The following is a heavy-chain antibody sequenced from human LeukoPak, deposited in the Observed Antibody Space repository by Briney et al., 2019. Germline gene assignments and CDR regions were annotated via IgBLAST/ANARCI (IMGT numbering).Heavy chain of an antibody. D-gene: IGHD3-10*01. CDR1: GFTFSSYV. CDR3: AKSRITMVRGVLYYFDY. J-gene: IGHJ4*02. CDR2: ISYDGSNK. Sequence: GGSLRLSCAASGFTFSSYVMHWVRQAPGKGLEWVAVISYDGSNKYYADSVKGRFTISRDNSKNTLYLQMNSLRAEDTAVYYCAKSRITMVRGVLYYFDYWGQGTLVTVSS. V-gene: IGHV3-30*18.